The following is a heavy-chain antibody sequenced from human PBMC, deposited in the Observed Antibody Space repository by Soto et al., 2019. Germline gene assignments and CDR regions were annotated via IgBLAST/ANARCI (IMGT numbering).Heavy chain of an antibody. CDR2: IKTKPDDGTI. CDR1: GLIFSDVW. V-gene: IGHV3-15*01. J-gene: IGHJ4*02. CDR3: TTSNLGVDF. D-gene: IGHD1-1*01. Sequence: GGSLRLSCAASGLIFSDVWMTWVRQAPGKGLEWVGRIKTKPDDGTIDYAAPVRGRFTISRDDSKNTLYLQMTSLTPDDTGVYYCTTSNLGVDFWGPGTLVTVAS.